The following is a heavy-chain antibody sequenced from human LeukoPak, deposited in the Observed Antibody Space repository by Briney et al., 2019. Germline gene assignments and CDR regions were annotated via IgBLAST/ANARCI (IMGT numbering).Heavy chain of an antibody. D-gene: IGHD6-6*01. CDR1: GGSISSGGYY. V-gene: IGHV4-31*03. CDR2: IYYSGST. CDR3: ARVFRPINWFDP. Sequence: SETLSLTCTVSGGSISSGGYYWSWIRQHPGKGLEWIGYIYYSGSTYYNPSLKSRATISVDTSKNQFSLKLSSVTAADTAVYYCARVFRPINWFDPWGQGTLVTVSS. J-gene: IGHJ5*02.